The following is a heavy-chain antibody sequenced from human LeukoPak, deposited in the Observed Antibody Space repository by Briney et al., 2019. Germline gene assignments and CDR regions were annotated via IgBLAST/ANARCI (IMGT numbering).Heavy chain of an antibody. Sequence: GGSLRLSCSASAFTFSVYWMTWVRQAPGKGLECMANKKEDGSDKYYVDSVRGRFTISRDNAENSLYLQMNGLTAEDTALYYCVRDGIRDIPGIITIRYDYWGQGTLVTVSS. CDR3: VRDGIRDIPGIITIRYDY. CDR1: AFTFSVYW. V-gene: IGHV3-7*05. J-gene: IGHJ4*02. D-gene: IGHD3-10*01. CDR2: KKEDGSDK.